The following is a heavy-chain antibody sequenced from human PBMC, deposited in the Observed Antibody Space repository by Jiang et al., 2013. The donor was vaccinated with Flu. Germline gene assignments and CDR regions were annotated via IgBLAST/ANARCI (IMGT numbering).Heavy chain of an antibody. CDR1: GYSFTSYW. J-gene: IGHJ4*02. CDR2: IDPSDSYT. V-gene: IGHV5-10-1*01. CDR3: AAASYGSGSYSHFDY. Sequence: KKPGESLRISCKGSGYSFTSYWISWVRQMPGKGLEWMGRIDPSDSYTNYSPSFQGHVTISADKSISTAYLQWSSLKASDTAMYYCAAASYGSGSYSHFDYWGQGTLVTVSS. D-gene: IGHD3-10*01.